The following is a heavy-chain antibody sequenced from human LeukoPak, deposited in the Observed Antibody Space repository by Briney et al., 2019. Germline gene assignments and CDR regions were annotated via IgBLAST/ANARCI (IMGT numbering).Heavy chain of an antibody. D-gene: IGHD1-26*01. CDR1: GFTFTIYG. CDR2: IWQDGSRK. CDR3: ARDPYSGSYSFLDY. V-gene: IGHV3-33*01. Sequence: GGSLRLSCAASGFTFTIYGMHWVRQAPGKGLGWVAHIWQDGSRKFYMDSVKGRFTISRDNSKSTLYLQMNSLRAVDTAVYYCARDPYSGSYSFLDYWGQGTLVTVSS. J-gene: IGHJ4*02.